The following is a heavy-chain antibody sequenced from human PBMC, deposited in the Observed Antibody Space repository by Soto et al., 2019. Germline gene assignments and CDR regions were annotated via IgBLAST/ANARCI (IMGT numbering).Heavy chain of an antibody. CDR3: ERVWLKRWQPNYGMDV. J-gene: IGHJ6*02. Sequence: ASVKVSCKASVYSFTTYNIHCVRQAPGQGPEWMGIINPSVAGTSYAQRFQGRLTMTWDTFTSTVYMELSSLRFEETAVYYCERVWLKRWQPNYGMDVWGPGTTVTVSS. CDR2: INPSVAGT. V-gene: IGHV1-46*01. D-gene: IGHD3-9*01. CDR1: VYSFTTYN.